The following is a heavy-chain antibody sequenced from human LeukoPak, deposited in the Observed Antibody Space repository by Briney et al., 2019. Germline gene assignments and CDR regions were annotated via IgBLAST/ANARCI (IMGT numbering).Heavy chain of an antibody. D-gene: IGHD2-15*01. V-gene: IGHV3-53*01. CDR1: GFTVSSNY. Sequence: GGSLRLSCAASGFTVSSNYMSWVRQAPGKGLEWVSVIYSGGSTYYADSVKGRFTISRDNSKNTLYLQMNSLRAEDTAVYYCAREGEGYCSGGSCYAYYYYGMDVWGQGTTVTVSS. J-gene: IGHJ6*02. CDR3: AREGEGYCSGGSCYAYYYYGMDV. CDR2: IYSGGST.